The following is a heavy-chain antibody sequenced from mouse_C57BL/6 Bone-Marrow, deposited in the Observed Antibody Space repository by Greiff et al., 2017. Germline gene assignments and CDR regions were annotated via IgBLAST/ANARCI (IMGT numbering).Heavy chain of an antibody. V-gene: IGHV1-82*01. J-gene: IGHJ3*01. Sequence: ESGPELVKPGASVKISCKASGYAFSSSWMNWVKQRPGKGLEWIGRIYPGDGDTNYNGKFKGKATLTAAKSSSTAYMQLSSLTSEDSAVYFCARGGYDAWFAYGGQGTLVTVSA. CDR1: GYAFSSSW. CDR3: ARGGYDAWFAY. D-gene: IGHD2-2*01. CDR2: IYPGDGDT.